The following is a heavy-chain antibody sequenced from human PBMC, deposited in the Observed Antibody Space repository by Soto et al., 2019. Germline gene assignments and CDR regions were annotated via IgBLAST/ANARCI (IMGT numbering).Heavy chain of an antibody. D-gene: IGHD1-26*01. J-gene: IGHJ4*02. CDR2: IIPIFGTA. Sequence: VASVKVSCKASGGTFSSYAISWVRQAPGQGLEWMGGIIPIFGTANYAQKFQGRVTITADESTSTAYMELSSLRSEDTAVYYCARALGNWVRHQYYFDYWGQGTLVTVSS. CDR1: GGTFSSYA. CDR3: ARALGNWVRHQYYFDY. V-gene: IGHV1-69*13.